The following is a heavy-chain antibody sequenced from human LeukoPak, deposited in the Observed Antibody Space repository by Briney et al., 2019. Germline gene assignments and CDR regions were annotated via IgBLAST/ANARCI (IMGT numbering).Heavy chain of an antibody. J-gene: IGHJ6*03. CDR1: SGSITNYY. D-gene: IGHD6-13*01. CDR3: ARLLPRSTAGTTYMDV. CDR2: IYYSGST. V-gene: IGHV4-59*08. Sequence: SETLSLTCTVSSGSITNYYWSWIRQPPGKGLEWIGYIYYSGSTNYNPSLKSRVTISVDRSENQFSLKLTSVTAADTAVYYCARLLPRSTAGTTYMDVWGKGTTVTVSS.